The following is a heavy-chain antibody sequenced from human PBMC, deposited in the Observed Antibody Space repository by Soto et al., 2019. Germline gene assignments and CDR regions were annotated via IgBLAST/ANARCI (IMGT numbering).Heavy chain of an antibody. CDR1: GYSFTSYW. D-gene: IGHD6-13*01. J-gene: IGHJ6*02. Sequence: PGESLKISCKGSGYSFTSYWIGWVRQMPGKGLEWMGIIYPGDSDTRYSPSFQGQVTISADKSISTAYLQWSSLKASDTAMYYCARQGSSTSDYSYGMDVWGQGTTVTVSS. CDR3: ARQGSSTSDYSYGMDV. V-gene: IGHV5-51*01. CDR2: IYPGDSDT.